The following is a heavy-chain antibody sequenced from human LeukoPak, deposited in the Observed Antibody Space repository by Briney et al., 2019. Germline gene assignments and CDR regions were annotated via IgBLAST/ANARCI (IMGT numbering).Heavy chain of an antibody. D-gene: IGHD3-22*01. Sequence: ASVKVSCKASGYTFSSDGISWVRQAPGQGLEWMGWISSYNGNTKYAEKLQGRVTMTTDTSTSTVYMELSSLRSEDTAVYYCARGRNYYDSSGYYYEGDAFDIWGQGTMVTVSS. CDR3: ARGRNYYDSSGYYYEGDAFDI. CDR1: GYTFSSDG. J-gene: IGHJ3*02. CDR2: ISSYNGNT. V-gene: IGHV1-18*01.